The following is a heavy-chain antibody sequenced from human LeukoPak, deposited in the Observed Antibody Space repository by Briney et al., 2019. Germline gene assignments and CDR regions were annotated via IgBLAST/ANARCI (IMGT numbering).Heavy chain of an antibody. V-gene: IGHV3-23*01. CDR2: IRGTDTNT. Sequence: GGSLRLSCAASGFTFGSFTMSWVRQAPGRSLEWVSAIRGTDTNTYYADSVRGRFTISRDNSNNTLFLQMNGLRAEDTAVYYCARDVRGPHDFWGQGTLVTVSS. CDR1: GFTFGSFT. CDR3: ARDVRGPHDF. J-gene: IGHJ4*02. D-gene: IGHD2/OR15-2a*01.